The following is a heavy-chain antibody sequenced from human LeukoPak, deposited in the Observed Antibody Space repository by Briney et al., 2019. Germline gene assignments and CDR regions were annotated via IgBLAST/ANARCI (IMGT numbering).Heavy chain of an antibody. Sequence: SETLSLTCSVSGGSIRSHYRSWIRQPPGKGLEWIGYIHYSGSTNYNPSLTNRVTISVDTSNSQFSLKLISVTAADTAVYYCARVRIMVRGGGMDVWGKGTTVTVST. J-gene: IGHJ6*04. CDR1: GGSIRSHY. V-gene: IGHV4-59*11. D-gene: IGHD3-10*01. CDR2: IHYSGST. CDR3: ARVRIMVRGGGMDV.